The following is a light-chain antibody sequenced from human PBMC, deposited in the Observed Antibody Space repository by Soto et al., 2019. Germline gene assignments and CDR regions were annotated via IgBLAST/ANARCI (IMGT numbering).Light chain of an antibody. J-gene: IGKJ2*01. CDR1: RDINNY. CDR2: DAS. CDR3: QQYDNLPYT. V-gene: IGKV1-33*01. Sequence: DIQMTQSPSSLSASVGDRVTITCQARRDINNYLNWYHQKAGKAPKLLIYDASLLETGVPSRFSGSGSGTDFTFTISSLQPEDVGTYYCQQYDNLPYTFGQGTNLEIK.